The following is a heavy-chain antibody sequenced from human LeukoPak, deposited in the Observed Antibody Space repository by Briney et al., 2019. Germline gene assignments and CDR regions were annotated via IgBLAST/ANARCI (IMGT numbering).Heavy chain of an antibody. Sequence: ASVKVSCKASGYTFTSYDINWVRQATGQGLEWMGWMNPNSGNTGYAQKFQGRVTMTRNTSISTAYMELSSLRSEDTAVYYCASEPHIVVVPAATSDYYYGMDVWGQGTTVTVSS. CDR2: MNPNSGNT. CDR3: ASEPHIVVVPAATSDYYYGMDV. J-gene: IGHJ6*02. V-gene: IGHV1-8*01. CDR1: GYTFTSYD. D-gene: IGHD2-2*01.